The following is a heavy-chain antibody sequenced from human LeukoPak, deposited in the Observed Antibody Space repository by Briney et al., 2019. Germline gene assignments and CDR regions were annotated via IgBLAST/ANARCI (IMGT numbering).Heavy chain of an antibody. J-gene: IGHJ4*02. V-gene: IGHV3-30*02. Sequence: PGGSLRLSCAASGFIFSNYGMHWVRQAPGKGLEWVAFLHNDETEIYYADSVKGRFTISRDNPKNTLYLQMSSLRDEDTAVYYCVKDTGRGDFWGQGTQVTVSS. D-gene: IGHD1-14*01. CDR3: VKDTGRGDF. CDR1: GFIFSNYG. CDR2: LHNDETEI.